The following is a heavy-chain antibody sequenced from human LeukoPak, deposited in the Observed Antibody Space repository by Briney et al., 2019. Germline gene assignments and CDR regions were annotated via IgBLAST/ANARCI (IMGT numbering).Heavy chain of an antibody. J-gene: IGHJ4*02. V-gene: IGHV4-34*01. D-gene: IGHD3-16*02. CDR2: INHSGST. CDR1: GGSFSGYY. Sequence: SETLSLTCAVYGGSFSGYYWSWIRQPPGKGLEWIGEINHSGSTNYNPSLKSRVTISVDTSKNQFSLKLSSVTAADTAVYYCARVRSYDYVWGSYRYTTYFDYWGQGTLVTVSP. CDR3: ARVRSYDYVWGSYRYTTYFDY.